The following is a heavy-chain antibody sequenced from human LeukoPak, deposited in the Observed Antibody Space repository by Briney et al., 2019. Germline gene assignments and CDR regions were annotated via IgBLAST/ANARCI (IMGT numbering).Heavy chain of an antibody. V-gene: IGHV3-21*06. J-gene: IGHJ6*03. CDR3: ARDPYSGSYGPYYYYYMDV. Sequence: GGSLRLSCAASGFTFSRYSMNWVRQAPGKGLEWVSSISGSSSYIYYADSVKGRLTISRDNAKNSLYLQMDSLRVEDTAVYYCARDPYSGSYGPYYYYYMDVWGKGTTVTISS. D-gene: IGHD1-26*01. CDR2: ISGSSSYI. CDR1: GFTFSRYS.